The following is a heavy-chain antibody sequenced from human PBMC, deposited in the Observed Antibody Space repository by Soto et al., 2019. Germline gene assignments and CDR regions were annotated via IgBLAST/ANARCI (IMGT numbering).Heavy chain of an antibody. CDR1: GFSLSASRVT. CDR3: AHLVVAGLTYYFDY. V-gene: IGHV2-70*12. J-gene: IGHJ4*02. D-gene: IGHD2-8*02. Sequence: SGPTLVNPPQTLTLTCTFSGFSLSASRVTKSWIRQPPWKALEWLARIDWDDAKFFNTSLKTRLTVSKDTSKAQVVLTMTNMDPLDTSTYYCAHLVVAGLTYYFDYWGQGTLVTVSS. CDR2: IDWDDAK.